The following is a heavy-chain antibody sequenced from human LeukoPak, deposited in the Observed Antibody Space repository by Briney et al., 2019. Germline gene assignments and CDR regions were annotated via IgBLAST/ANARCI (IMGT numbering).Heavy chain of an antibody. CDR3: ARISSSGWYYYYYMDV. J-gene: IGHJ6*03. CDR1: GFTFSSYG. D-gene: IGHD6-19*01. V-gene: IGHV3-48*01. CDR2: ISSSSTTI. Sequence: PGGSLRLSCAASGFTFSSYGMSWVRQAPGKGLEWVSYISSSSTTIHYADSVKGRFTISRDNAKNSVYLQMNSLRAEDTAVYYCARISSSGWYYYYYMDVWGKGTTVTVSS.